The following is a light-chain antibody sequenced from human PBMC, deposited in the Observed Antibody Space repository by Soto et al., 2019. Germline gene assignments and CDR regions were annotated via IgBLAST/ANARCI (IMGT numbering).Light chain of an antibody. CDR3: QQTYTSVAT. Sequence: DIQVTQSPSSLSASVGDSVTLSCQTSQRVDSYIHWYQHQSGKPPKLLIYAASTLQDGAPSRFSGGGSGTAFSLIITGLQPGDSATYYCQQTYTSVATFGQGTKV. CDR1: QRVDSY. J-gene: IGKJ1*01. V-gene: IGKV1-39*01. CDR2: AAS.